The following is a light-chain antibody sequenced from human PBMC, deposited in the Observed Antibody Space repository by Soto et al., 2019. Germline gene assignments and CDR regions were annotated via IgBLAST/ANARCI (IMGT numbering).Light chain of an antibody. Sequence: DIEMTQSPSSLSAAVGDRVTITCRASQGIGNHLAWYQQKPGKAPKVLIYAASTLQSGVPSRFSGSGSGTDYTLTISSLQPEDVATYYCQKCNSAPPTFGHGTKVEIK. V-gene: IGKV1-27*01. J-gene: IGKJ1*01. CDR3: QKCNSAPPT. CDR1: QGIGNH. CDR2: AAS.